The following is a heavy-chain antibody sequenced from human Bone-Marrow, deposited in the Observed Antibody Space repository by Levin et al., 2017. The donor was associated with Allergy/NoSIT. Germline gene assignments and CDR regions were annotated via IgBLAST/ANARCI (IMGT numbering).Heavy chain of an antibody. Sequence: SVKVSCKASGGTFSSYTISWVRQAPGQGLEWMGRIIPSIGTTNYAQKFQGRVTITADKSTSTAYMELSSLRSEDTAVYYCASLSGPFDYWGQGTLVTVSS. CDR3: ASLSGPFDY. CDR2: IIPSIGTT. J-gene: IGHJ4*02. D-gene: IGHD1-26*01. V-gene: IGHV1-69*08. CDR1: GGTFSSYT.